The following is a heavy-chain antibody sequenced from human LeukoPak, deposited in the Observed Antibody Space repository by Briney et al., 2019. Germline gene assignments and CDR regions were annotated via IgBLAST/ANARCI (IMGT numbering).Heavy chain of an antibody. CDR3: ARSPFPYSSSSQYYMDV. V-gene: IGHV4-38-2*02. Sequence: SETLSLTCTVSGYSISSGYYWGWIRQPPGKGLEWIGSIYHSGSTYYNPSLKSRVTISVDTSKNQFSLKLSSVTVADTAVYYCARSPFPYSSSSQYYMDVWGKGTTVTVSS. CDR2: IYHSGST. D-gene: IGHD6-6*01. J-gene: IGHJ6*03. CDR1: GYSISSGYY.